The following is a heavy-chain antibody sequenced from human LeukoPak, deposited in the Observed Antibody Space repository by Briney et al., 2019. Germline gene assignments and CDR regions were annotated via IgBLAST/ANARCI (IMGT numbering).Heavy chain of an antibody. CDR3: AREIAAAGNWFDP. Sequence: SETLSLTCTVSGGSISSYYWSWLRQPPGKGLEWIGYIYYSGSTNYNPSLKSRVTISVDTSKNQFSLKLSSVTAADTAVYYCAREIAAAGNWFDPWGQGTLVTVSS. CDR1: GGSISSYY. CDR2: IYYSGST. D-gene: IGHD6-13*01. V-gene: IGHV4-59*01. J-gene: IGHJ5*02.